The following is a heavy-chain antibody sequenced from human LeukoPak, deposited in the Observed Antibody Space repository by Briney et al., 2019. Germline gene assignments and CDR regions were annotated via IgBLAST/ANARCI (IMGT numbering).Heavy chain of an antibody. D-gene: IGHD6-19*01. V-gene: IGHV3-74*01. Sequence: GGSPRLSCGASGFTFSSFWMHWVRQAPGKGLVWVSLINPDGSTTNYADSVKGRFTVSRDNAKNTLYLQMNSLRAEDTAVYYCAHSWLPTGDWGQGTLVTVSS. CDR3: AHSWLPTGD. CDR2: INPDGSTT. CDR1: GFTFSSFW. J-gene: IGHJ4*02.